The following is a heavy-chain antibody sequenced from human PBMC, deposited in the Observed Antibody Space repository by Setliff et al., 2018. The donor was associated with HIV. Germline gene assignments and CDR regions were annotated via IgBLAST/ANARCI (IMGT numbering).Heavy chain of an antibody. D-gene: IGHD1-7*01. Sequence: ASVKVSCKASGYTFMSYGISWVRQARGQGLEWMGWMSAYNGNTNYAQKFQGRVTITRDTSANTAYMELSSLRSEDTAVYFCARARGTKDFDYWGQGTLVTVSS. CDR3: ARARGTKDFDY. V-gene: IGHV1-18*01. CDR1: GYTFMSYG. CDR2: MSAYNGNT. J-gene: IGHJ4*02.